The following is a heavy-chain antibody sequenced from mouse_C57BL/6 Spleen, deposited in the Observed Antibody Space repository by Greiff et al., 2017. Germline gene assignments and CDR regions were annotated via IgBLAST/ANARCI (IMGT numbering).Heavy chain of an antibody. Sequence: EVQLVESGEGLVKPGGSLKLSCAASGFTFSSYAMSWVRQTPEKRLEWVAYISSGGDYIYYADTVKGRFTISRDNARNTLYLQMSSLKSEDTAMYYCTTEAYGNYEAWFAYWGQGTLVTVSA. CDR2: ISSGGDYI. CDR1: GFTFSSYA. V-gene: IGHV5-9-1*02. CDR3: TTEAYGNYEAWFAY. D-gene: IGHD2-1*01. J-gene: IGHJ3*01.